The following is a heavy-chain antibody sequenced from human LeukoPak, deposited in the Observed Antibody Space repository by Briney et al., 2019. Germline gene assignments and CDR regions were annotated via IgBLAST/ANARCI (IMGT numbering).Heavy chain of an antibody. Sequence: PWGSLRFSCAASGFTFSSYDMHWVRQATGKGLEWVSAIGTAGDTYYPGSVKGRFTISRENAKNSLYLQMNSLRAGDTAVYYCARVVSSSWDFDYWGQGTLVTVSS. J-gene: IGHJ4*02. CDR3: ARVVSSSWDFDY. CDR2: IGTAGDT. CDR1: GFTFSSYD. D-gene: IGHD6-13*01. V-gene: IGHV3-13*01.